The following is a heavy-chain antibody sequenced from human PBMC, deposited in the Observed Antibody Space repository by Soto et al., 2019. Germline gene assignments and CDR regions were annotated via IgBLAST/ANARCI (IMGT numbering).Heavy chain of an antibody. CDR3: ARTIWATATGDYGLVV. D-gene: IGHD2-21*02. Sequence: QVQLVQSGAEVKKPGASVKVSCKASGYTLSTYYMHWVRQAPGQGLEWMGWINPNSGGTNYAQKFQGRVTMTRDTSISTAYMELSRLRSDDTAVYYCARTIWATATGDYGLVVWGQGTTVTVSS. V-gene: IGHV1-2*02. CDR1: GYTLSTYY. CDR2: INPNSGGT. J-gene: IGHJ6*02.